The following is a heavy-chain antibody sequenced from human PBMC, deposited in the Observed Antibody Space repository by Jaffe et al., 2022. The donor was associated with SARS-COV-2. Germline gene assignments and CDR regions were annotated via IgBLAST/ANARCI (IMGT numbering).Heavy chain of an antibody. Sequence: QVQLVESGGGVVQPGRSLRLSCAASGFTFSSYAMHWVRQAPGKGLEWVAVISYDGSNKYYADSVKGRFTISRDNSKNTLYLQMNSLRAEDTAVYYCASWTGMVRGVITNHDYWGQGTLVTVSS. CDR2: ISYDGSNK. J-gene: IGHJ4*02. CDR1: GFTFSSYA. D-gene: IGHD3-10*01. CDR3: ASWTGMVRGVITNHDY. V-gene: IGHV3-30*04.